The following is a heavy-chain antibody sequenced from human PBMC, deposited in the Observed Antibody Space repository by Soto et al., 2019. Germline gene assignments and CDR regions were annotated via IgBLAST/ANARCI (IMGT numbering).Heavy chain of an antibody. D-gene: IGHD1-26*01. CDR1: GCSISGGDYY. Sequence: SETLSLTCTVSGCSISGGDYYWNWVRQPPGKGLEWIGEAHHSGRTNYNPSLKSRVTISVDRSKNHFSLKLSSVTAADTAVYYCARSEATALDYWGQGTLVTVSS. CDR3: ARSEATALDY. J-gene: IGHJ4*02. V-gene: IGHV4-39*07. CDR2: AHHSGRT.